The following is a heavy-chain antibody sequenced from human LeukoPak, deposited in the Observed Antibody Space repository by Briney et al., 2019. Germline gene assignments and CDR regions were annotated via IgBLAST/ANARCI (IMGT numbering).Heavy chain of an antibody. CDR1: GLTFDDYA. CDR3: AKGLGSSSWFSFDY. Sequence: GRSLRLSCAASGLTFDDYAMHWVRQAPGKGLEWVSGISWNSGSIGYADSVKGRFTISRDNAKNSLYLQMNSLRAGDMALYYCAKGLGSSSWFSFDYWGQGTLVTVSS. V-gene: IGHV3-9*03. J-gene: IGHJ4*02. CDR2: ISWNSGSI. D-gene: IGHD6-13*01.